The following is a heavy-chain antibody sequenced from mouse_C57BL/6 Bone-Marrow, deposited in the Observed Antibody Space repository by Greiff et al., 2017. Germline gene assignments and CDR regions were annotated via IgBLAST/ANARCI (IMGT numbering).Heavy chain of an antibody. Sequence: QVQLQQSGAELAKPGASVKLSCKASGYTFTSYWMHWVKQRPGQGLEWIGYINPSSGYTKYNQKFKDKATLTADNSSSTAYMQLSSLTYEDSAVYYCARAYYRNYYAMDYWGQGTSVTVSS. J-gene: IGHJ4*01. CDR3: ARAYYRNYYAMDY. V-gene: IGHV1-7*01. D-gene: IGHD2-5*01. CDR2: INPSSGYT. CDR1: GYTFTSYW.